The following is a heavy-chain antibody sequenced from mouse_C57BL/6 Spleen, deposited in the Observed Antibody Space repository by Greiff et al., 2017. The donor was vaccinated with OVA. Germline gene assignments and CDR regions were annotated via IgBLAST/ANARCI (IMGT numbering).Heavy chain of an antibody. CDR1: GYSITSGYY. Sequence: EVKLMESGPGLVKPSQSLSLPCSVTGYSITSGYYWYWIRQFQGNKLEWVGSISYDGSTNYNPYLKNRTSITRDTAKNQLFLKLNSLTTEDTSTYYCAIDSSGQFSYWGQGALVTVSA. D-gene: IGHD3-2*02. J-gene: IGHJ3*01. CDR3: AIDSSGQFSY. V-gene: IGHV3-6*01. CDR2: ISYDGST.